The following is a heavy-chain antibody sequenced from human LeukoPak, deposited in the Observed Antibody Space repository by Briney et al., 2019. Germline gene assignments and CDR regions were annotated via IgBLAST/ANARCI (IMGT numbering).Heavy chain of an antibody. CDR1: GGSFSGYY. J-gene: IGHJ5*02. D-gene: IGHD3-3*01. CDR3: ARVGNPLVTVFAWFDP. V-gene: IGHV4-34*01. Sequence: SETLSLTCAVYGGSFSGYYWSWIRQPPGKGLEWIGEINHSGSTNYNPSLKSRVTISVDTSKNQFSLKLSSVTAADTAVYYCARVGNPLVTVFAWFDPWGQGTLVTVSS. CDR2: INHSGST.